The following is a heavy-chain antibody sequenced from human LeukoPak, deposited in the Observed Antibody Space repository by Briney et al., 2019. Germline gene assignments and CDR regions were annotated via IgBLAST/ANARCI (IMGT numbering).Heavy chain of an antibody. D-gene: IGHD6-19*01. CDR2: ISGGSSFI. CDR1: GFSLSSFS. Sequence: GGSLRLSCAASGFSLSSFSMNWVRQAPGKGLEWVSYISGGSSFIYYVDSVKGRFTISRDNAKNSLYLQMNSLRAEDTAVYYCARDLGYSSGPNYWGQGTRVTVSS. V-gene: IGHV3-21*01. J-gene: IGHJ4*02. CDR3: ARDLGYSSGPNY.